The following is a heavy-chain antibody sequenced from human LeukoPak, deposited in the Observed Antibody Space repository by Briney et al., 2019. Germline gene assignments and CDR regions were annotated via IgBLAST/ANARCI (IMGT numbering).Heavy chain of an antibody. CDR2: IHYSGST. CDR1: GGSISSYY. D-gene: IGHD1-26*01. Sequence: SETLSLTCTVSGGSISSYYWSWMRQSPGKELEWIGYIHYSGSTNYNPSLKSRVTISVDTSKNQFSLKLSSVTAADTAVYYCVGRWERRVGYFDYWGQGTLVTVSS. V-gene: IGHV4-59*01. J-gene: IGHJ4*02. CDR3: VGRWERRVGYFDY.